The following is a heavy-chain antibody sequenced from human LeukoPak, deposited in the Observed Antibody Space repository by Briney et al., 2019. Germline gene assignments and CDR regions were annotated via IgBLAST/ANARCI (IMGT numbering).Heavy chain of an antibody. CDR1: GFIFNNYW. CDR2: TKEDGSEK. J-gene: IGHJ4*02. D-gene: IGHD6-13*01. V-gene: IGHV3-7*05. CDR3: ARDWGAAGLWDS. Sequence: GGSLRLSCAASGFIFNNYWMTWVRQAPGKGLEWVATTKEDGSEKLCVDSVKGRFTISRDNAKNSLYLQMNSLRAEDTTIYYCARDWGAAGLWDSWGQGTLVTVSS.